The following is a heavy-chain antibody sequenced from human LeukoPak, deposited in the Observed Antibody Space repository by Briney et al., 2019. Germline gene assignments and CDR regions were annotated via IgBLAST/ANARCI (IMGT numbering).Heavy chain of an antibody. CDR2: IYYSGIT. J-gene: IGHJ4*02. Sequence: EPSEPLSLTCTVSGDSISRRSYYGGRSRQPPGKGLERIGSIYYSGITYYNRSLKIRVTICVDTSKNQFSLKLSSVTAADTAVYYCARHSKAEQWLVRSNPDYWGQGTLVTVSS. V-gene: IGHV4-39*01. D-gene: IGHD6-19*01. CDR1: GDSISRRSYY. CDR3: ARHSKAEQWLVRSNPDY.